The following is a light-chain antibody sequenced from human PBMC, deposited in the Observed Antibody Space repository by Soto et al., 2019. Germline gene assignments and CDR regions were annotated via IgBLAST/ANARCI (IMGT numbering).Light chain of an antibody. CDR1: QGISNY. V-gene: IGKV1-27*01. CDR2: AAS. J-gene: IGKJ2*01. Sequence: DIQMTQSPSTLSASVGDRVTITSRASQGISNYLAWYQQKTGKVPKLLIYAASPLQSGVPSRFSGSGSGTDFTLTISSLQPEDVATYYCQKYNSAPHTFGQGTKLEIK. CDR3: QKYNSAPHT.